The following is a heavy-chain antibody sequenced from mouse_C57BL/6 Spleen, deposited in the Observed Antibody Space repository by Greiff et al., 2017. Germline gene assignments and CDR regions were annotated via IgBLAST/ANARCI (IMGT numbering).Heavy chain of an antibody. CDR2: ISSGGSYT. V-gene: IGHV5-6*01. J-gene: IGHJ3*01. Sequence: EVQLVESGGDLVKPGGSLKLSCAASGFTFSSYCMSWVRQTPDKRLEWVATISSGGSYTYYPDSVKGRFTITIDNAKSTLYLQLSSLKSEDTAMEYCARHDGDDGLPGFAYWGQGTLVTVSA. CDR3: ARHDGDDGLPGFAY. CDR1: GFTFSSYC. D-gene: IGHD2-2*01.